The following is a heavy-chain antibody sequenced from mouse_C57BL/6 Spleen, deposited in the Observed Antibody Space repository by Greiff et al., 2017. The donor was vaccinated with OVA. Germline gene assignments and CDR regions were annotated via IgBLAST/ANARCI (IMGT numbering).Heavy chain of an antibody. CDR2: IYPSDSET. J-gene: IGHJ1*03. Sequence: QVQLQQPGAELVRPGSSVKLSCKASGYTFTSYWMDWVKQRPGQGLEWIGNIYPSDSETNYNQKLKEKAKFTVDKSYSTAYMQLSSLTSENSAVYYCATTVVATGYIDVWGTGTTVTVAS. V-gene: IGHV1-61*01. D-gene: IGHD1-1*01. CDR1: GYTFTSYW. CDR3: ATTVVATGYIDV.